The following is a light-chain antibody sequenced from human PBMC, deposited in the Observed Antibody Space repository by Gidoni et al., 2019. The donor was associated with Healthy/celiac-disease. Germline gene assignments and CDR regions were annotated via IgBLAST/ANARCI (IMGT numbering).Light chain of an antibody. J-gene: IGKJ3*01. V-gene: IGKV3-15*01. CDR2: GAS. CDR3: QQYNNWPLFT. Sequence: EIVMTQSPATLSVSPGERATLSCRASQSVSSNLAWYQKKPGQAPRLLIYGASTRATGIPGRFSGSGSGTEFTLTISSLQSEDFAVYYCQQYNNWPLFTFGPGTKVDIK. CDR1: QSVSSN.